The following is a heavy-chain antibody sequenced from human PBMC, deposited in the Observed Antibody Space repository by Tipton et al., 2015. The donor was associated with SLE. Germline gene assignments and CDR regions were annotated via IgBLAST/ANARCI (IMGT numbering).Heavy chain of an antibody. Sequence: LRLSCTVSGGSISSYYWSWIRQPPGKGLEWIGSIYHGGSTYYNPSLKSRVTISVDTSKNQFSLRLSSVTAADTAVYYCARASSGSDNWFDPWGQGTLVTVSS. CDR2: IYHGGST. CDR1: GGSISSYY. V-gene: IGHV4-38-2*02. CDR3: ARASSGSDNWFDP. J-gene: IGHJ5*02. D-gene: IGHD3-3*01.